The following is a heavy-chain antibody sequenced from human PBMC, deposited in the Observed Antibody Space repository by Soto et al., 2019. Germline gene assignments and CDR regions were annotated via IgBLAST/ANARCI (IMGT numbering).Heavy chain of an antibody. V-gene: IGHV4-39*01. CDR3: ARTNNFWSGYYPD. CDR1: GGSISSSNYY. J-gene: IGHJ4*02. D-gene: IGHD3-3*01. Sequence: KPSETLSLTCTVSGGSISSSNYYWAWIRQPPGKGLEWIGSISYSGSIYYNPSLKSRISISADTSKNQFSLKLSSVTAADTAVYYCARTNNFWSGYYPDWGQGTLVTVSS. CDR2: ISYSGSI.